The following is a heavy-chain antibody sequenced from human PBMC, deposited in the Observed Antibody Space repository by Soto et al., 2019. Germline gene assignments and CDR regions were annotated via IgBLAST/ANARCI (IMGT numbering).Heavy chain of an antibody. CDR1: GFTFSSYA. CDR2: ISGSGGGT. V-gene: IGHV3-23*01. D-gene: IGHD6-13*01. J-gene: IGHJ4*02. CDR3: AKTIAAAGTVFDY. Sequence: GGSLRLSCAASGFTFSSYAMSWVRQAPGKWLEWVSAISGSGGGTYYADSVKGRFTISRDNSKNTLYLQMNSLRAEDTAVYYCAKTIAAAGTVFDYWGQGXLVTVYS.